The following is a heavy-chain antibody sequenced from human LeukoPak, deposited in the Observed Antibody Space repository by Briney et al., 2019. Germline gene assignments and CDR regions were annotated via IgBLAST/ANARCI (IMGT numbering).Heavy chain of an antibody. V-gene: IGHV3-15*01. Sequence: GGSLRLSCAASGFTFSNAWMSWVRQAPGKGLEWVGRIKSKTDGGTTDYAAPVKGRFTISRDDSKNTLYLQMNSLKTEDAAVYYCTRSEALWFGELWGPFDYWGQGTLVTVSS. CDR3: TRSEALWFGELWGPFDY. CDR1: GFTFSNAW. CDR2: IKSKTDGGTT. J-gene: IGHJ4*02. D-gene: IGHD3-10*01.